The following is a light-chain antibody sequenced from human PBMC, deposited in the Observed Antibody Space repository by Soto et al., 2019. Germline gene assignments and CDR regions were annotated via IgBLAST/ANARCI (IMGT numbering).Light chain of an antibody. CDR3: SSSTSSNTLV. Sequence: QAASVSGSPGQSITISCTGTSSDIGAYNYVSWYQQHPGKAPKLMIYAVTNRPSGVSNRFSGSKSGNTASLTISGLQAEDEADYYCSSSTSSNTLVFGGGTKLTVL. CDR1: SSDIGAYNY. V-gene: IGLV2-14*03. CDR2: AVT. J-gene: IGLJ2*01.